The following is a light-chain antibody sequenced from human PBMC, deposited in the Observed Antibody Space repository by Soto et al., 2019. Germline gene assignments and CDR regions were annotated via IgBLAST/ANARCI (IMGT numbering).Light chain of an antibody. CDR3: CSFALRSTLI. CDR2: EGG. Sequence: QSALTQPASVSGSPGQSITLSCTGTSSDVGNYNLVSWYQQYPGKAPKLMIYEGGKRPSGVSNRFSGSKSGNTASLTISGLQAEDEADYYCCSFALRSTLIFGGGTKVTVL. J-gene: IGLJ2*01. V-gene: IGLV2-23*01. CDR1: SSDVGNYNL.